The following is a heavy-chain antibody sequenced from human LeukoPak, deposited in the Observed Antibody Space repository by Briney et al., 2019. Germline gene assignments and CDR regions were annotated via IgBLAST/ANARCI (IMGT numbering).Heavy chain of an antibody. D-gene: IGHD3-3*01. J-gene: IGHJ5*02. CDR1: GGSISSGGYS. Sequence: PSETLSLTCAVSGGSISSGGYSWSWIRQPPGKGLEWIGYTYHSGSTYYNPSLKSRVTISVDRSKNQFSLKLSSVTAADTAVYYCARGPYDFWSGYYSINWFDPWGQGTLVTVSS. V-gene: IGHV4-30-2*01. CDR3: ARGPYDFWSGYYSINWFDP. CDR2: TYHSGST.